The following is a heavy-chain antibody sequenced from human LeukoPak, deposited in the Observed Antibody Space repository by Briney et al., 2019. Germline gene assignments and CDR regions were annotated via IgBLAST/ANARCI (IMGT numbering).Heavy chain of an antibody. CDR1: GITFSSYA. J-gene: IGHJ4*02. D-gene: IGHD6-19*01. V-gene: IGHV3-23*01. Sequence: PGVSLRLSCAASGITFSSYAMSWVRQTPGKGLEWVSSISGSGGSTYYADSVKGRFTISRDNSKNTLYLQMNNLRAEDTALYYCAKIRRDSSGGYGTYFDYWGRGTLVTVSS. CDR2: ISGSGGST. CDR3: AKIRRDSSGGYGTYFDY.